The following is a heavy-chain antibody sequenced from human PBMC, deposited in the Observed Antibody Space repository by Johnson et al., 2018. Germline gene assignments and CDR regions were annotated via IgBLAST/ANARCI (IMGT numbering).Heavy chain of an antibody. Sequence: QVQLVESGGGVVQPGRSLRLSCAASGFTFSSYAMHWVRQAPGKGLEWVAVISYDGSNKYYADSVKGRFTISRDNSKNTLYLQMNSLRAEDTAVYYCSRDYPYISGWYGAFDIWGQGTMVTVSA. V-gene: IGHV3-30-3*01. CDR3: SRDYPYISGWYGAFDI. CDR1: GFTFSSYA. CDR2: ISYDGSNK. J-gene: IGHJ3*02. D-gene: IGHD6-19*01.